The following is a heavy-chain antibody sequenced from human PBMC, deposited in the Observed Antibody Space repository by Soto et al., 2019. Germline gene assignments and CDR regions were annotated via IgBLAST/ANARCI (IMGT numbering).Heavy chain of an antibody. V-gene: IGHV3-30-3*01. Sequence: PGGSLRLSCSVSGFTFRNYPMHWVRQAPGKGLDWVAAISFDGSNKFYGDSVKGRFSISRDDSKNTLSLQMNGLRTEDSATYYCAREIAAGKDFWGQGTLVTVSS. D-gene: IGHD6-13*01. CDR2: ISFDGSNK. CDR1: GFTFRNYP. CDR3: AREIAAGKDF. J-gene: IGHJ4*02.